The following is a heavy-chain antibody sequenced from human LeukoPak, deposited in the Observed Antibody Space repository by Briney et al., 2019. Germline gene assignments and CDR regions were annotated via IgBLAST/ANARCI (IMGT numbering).Heavy chain of an antibody. V-gene: IGHV1-18*01. D-gene: IGHD5-24*01. CDR2: ISGYNGHT. CDR3: ARAEMATRGTDV. CDR1: GYTFTSYG. J-gene: IGHJ6*04. Sequence: GASVKVSCKASGYTFTSYGISWMRQAPGQGLKWMGWISGYNGHTNYAQKFQGKVTMTTDTSTSTAYMELRSLRSDDTAVYYCARAEMATRGTDVWGKGTTVTVSS.